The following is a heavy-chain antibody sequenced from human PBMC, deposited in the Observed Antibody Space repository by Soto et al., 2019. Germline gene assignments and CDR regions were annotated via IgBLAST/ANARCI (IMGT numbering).Heavy chain of an antibody. CDR2: MNPSGGNT. V-gene: IGHV1-8*01. D-gene: IGHD3-10*01. Sequence: QVQLVQSGAEVKKPGASVKVSCQASGYTFTSYDISWVRQAPGQGLEWMGWMNPSGGNTGYAQKFQGRVTMTRTTSISTDYMELSSLTSEDTAVYYCARNYYGLGRPFDYWGQGTLVTVSS. CDR3: ARNYYGLGRPFDY. J-gene: IGHJ4*02. CDR1: GYTFTSYD.